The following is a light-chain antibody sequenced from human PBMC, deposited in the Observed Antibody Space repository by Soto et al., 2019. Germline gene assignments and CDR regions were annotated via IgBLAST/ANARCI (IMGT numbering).Light chain of an antibody. CDR1: SSDVGGSNH. CDR3: SSYTTIRPVK. J-gene: IGLJ2*01. V-gene: IGLV2-14*03. Sequence: QSALTQPASVSGSPGQSITISCTGTSSDVGGSNHVSWYQQHPDKAPRLMRYDVTNRPSGVSNRFSGSKSGNTASLTISGLQAEDEADYYCSSYTTIRPVKFGGGTKLTVL. CDR2: DVT.